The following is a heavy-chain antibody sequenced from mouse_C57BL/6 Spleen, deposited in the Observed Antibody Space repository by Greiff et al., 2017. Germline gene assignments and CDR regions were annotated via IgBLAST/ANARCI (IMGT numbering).Heavy chain of an antibody. CDR3: ARAHMVTTRYFDV. CDR2: IDPSDSYT. CDR1: GYTFTSYW. D-gene: IGHD2-2*01. V-gene: IGHV1-50*01. Sequence: QVQLQQPGAELVKPGASVKLSCKASGYTFTSYWMQWVQQRPGQGLEWIGEIDPSDSYTNYNQKFKGKATLTVDTSSSTAYMQLSSLTSEDSAVYYCARAHMVTTRYFDVWGTGTTVTVSA. J-gene: IGHJ1*03.